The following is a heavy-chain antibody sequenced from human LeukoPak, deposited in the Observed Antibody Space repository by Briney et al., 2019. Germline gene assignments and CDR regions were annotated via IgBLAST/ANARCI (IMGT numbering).Heavy chain of an antibody. J-gene: IGHJ5*02. CDR1: DVSFSDYH. V-gene: IGHV4-34*12. D-gene: IGHD3-10*01. Sequence: SETLSLTCAVYDVSFSDYHWSWIRQPPGKGLEWLGEIINNGSTNYNPSLKSRVTMSVDTSKNQFSLKMTSVTAADTAVYYCARHFAVVRGVYWFDPWGQGTLVTVSS. CDR2: IINNGST. CDR3: ARHFAVVRGVYWFDP.